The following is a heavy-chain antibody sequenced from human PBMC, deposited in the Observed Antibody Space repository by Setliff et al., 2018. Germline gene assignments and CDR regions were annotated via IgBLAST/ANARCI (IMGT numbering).Heavy chain of an antibody. CDR1: GFPVSRNY. D-gene: IGHD6-19*01. V-gene: IGHV3-66*01. J-gene: IGHJ3*02. Sequence: PGGSLRLSCAASGFPVSRNYMTWVRQALGKGLEWVSIIYSGGTTYYADSVKGRFTLSRDNSNNTLHLQMNNLTAEDTALYYCASPSLQIAVAASTDAFDIWGQGTMVTVSS. CDR3: ASPSLQIAVAASTDAFDI. CDR2: IYSGGTT.